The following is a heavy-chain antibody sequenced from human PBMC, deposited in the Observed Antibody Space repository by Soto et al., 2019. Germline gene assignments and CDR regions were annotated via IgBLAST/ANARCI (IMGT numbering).Heavy chain of an antibody. V-gene: IGHV3-48*02. J-gene: IGHJ4*02. CDR3: AREPYYYDSSGYWYDY. Sequence: GGSLRLSCAASGFTFSSYSMNWVRQAPRKGLEWVSYISSSSSTIYYADSVKGRFTISRDNAKNSLYLQMNSLRDEDTAVYYCAREPYYYDSSGYWYDYWGQGTLVTVSS. D-gene: IGHD3-22*01. CDR2: ISSSSSTI. CDR1: GFTFSSYS.